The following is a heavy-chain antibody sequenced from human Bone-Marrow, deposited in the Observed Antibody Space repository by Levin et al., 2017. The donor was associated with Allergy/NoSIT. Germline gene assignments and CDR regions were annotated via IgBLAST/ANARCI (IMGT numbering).Heavy chain of an antibody. Sequence: PGGSLRLSCKGSGYTFSNYWIGWVRQMPGKGLEWMGIIYPGDSDARYSPSFQGQVTMSADRFINTTYLQWSSLKASDTAIYYCARLLEFGAGSGWENWFDPWGQGTQVTVSS. CDR3: ARLLEFGAGSGWENWFDP. J-gene: IGHJ5*02. V-gene: IGHV5-51*01. D-gene: IGHD6-19*01. CDR1: GYTFSNYW. CDR2: IYPGDSDA.